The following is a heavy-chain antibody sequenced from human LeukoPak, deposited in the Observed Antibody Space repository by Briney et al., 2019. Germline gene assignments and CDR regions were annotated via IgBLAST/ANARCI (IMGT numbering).Heavy chain of an antibody. CDR2: ISRSDNNV. CDR1: GFTFSSYE. CDR3: AAGSDFDY. V-gene: IGHV3-48*03. J-gene: IGHJ4*02. Sequence: GGSLRLSCAASGFTFSSYEMNWVRQAPGKGLEWVSCISRSDNNVYYADSVKGRFTISRDNAQNSLYLQMNNLRVEDTAVYYCAAGSDFDYWGQGTLVTVSS.